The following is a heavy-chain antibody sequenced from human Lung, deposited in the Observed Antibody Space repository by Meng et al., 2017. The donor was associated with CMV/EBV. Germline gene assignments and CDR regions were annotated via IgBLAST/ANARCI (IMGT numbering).Heavy chain of an antibody. D-gene: IGHD2-21*01. J-gene: IGHJ6*02. Sequence: GGSLRLXXAASGFTFSSYSMNWVRQAPGKGLEWVSSISSSGTYIYYADSVKGRFTISRDNAQNSLYLQMNSLRAEDTAVYYCARDVSPRSSAYFAIYYFYALDVWGQGTXVTVSS. CDR1: GFTFSSYS. CDR2: ISSSGTYI. V-gene: IGHV3-21*01. CDR3: ARDVSPRSSAYFAIYYFYALDV.